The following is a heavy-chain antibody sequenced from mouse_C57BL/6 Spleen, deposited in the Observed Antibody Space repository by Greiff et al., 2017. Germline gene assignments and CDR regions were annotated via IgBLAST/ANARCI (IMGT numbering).Heavy chain of an antibody. CDR2: INYDGSST. Sequence: DVQLQESEGGLVQPGSSMKLSCTASGFTFSAYYMAWVRQVPEKGLEWVANINYDGSSTYYLDSLKSRFIISRDNAKNILYLQMSSLKSEDTSTDYCARGNWYFDDWGQGTTLTVSS. CDR1: GFTFSAYY. V-gene: IGHV5-16*01. J-gene: IGHJ2*01. D-gene: IGHD4-1*01. CDR3: ARGNWYFDD.